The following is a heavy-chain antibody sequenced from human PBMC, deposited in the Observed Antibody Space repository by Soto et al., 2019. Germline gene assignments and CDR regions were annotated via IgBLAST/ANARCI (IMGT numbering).Heavy chain of an antibody. D-gene: IGHD3-3*01. CDR2: IYYSGST. V-gene: IGHV4-59*01. Sequence: SETLSLTCTVSGGSISSYYWSWIRQPPGKGLEWIGYIYYSGSTNYNPSLKSRVTISVDTSKNQFSLKLSSVTAADTAVYYCARGRSGRGTDCWSGYYYYFDYWGQGTPVTVSS. J-gene: IGHJ4*02. CDR1: GGSISSYY. CDR3: ARGRSGRGTDCWSGYYYYFDY.